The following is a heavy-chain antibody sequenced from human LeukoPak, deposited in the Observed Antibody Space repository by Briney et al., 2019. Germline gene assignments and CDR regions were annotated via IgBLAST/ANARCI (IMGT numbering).Heavy chain of an antibody. CDR1: GFTFSSYA. V-gene: IGHV3-23*01. CDR3: AKALRPHYYDSSGYYMGSPFDY. CDR2: ISGSGGST. Sequence: GGSLRLSCAASGFTFSSYAMSWVRQAPGKGLEWVSAISGSGGSTYYADSVKGRFTISRDNSKNTLYLQMNSLRAKDTAVYYCAKALRPHYYDSSGYYMGSPFDYWGQGTLVTVSS. D-gene: IGHD3-22*01. J-gene: IGHJ4*02.